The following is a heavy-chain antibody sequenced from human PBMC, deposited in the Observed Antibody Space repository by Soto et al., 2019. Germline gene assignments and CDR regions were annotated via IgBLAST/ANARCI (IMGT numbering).Heavy chain of an antibody. J-gene: IGHJ4*02. CDR1: GGSISRYY. CDR2: IYYSGST. V-gene: IGHV4-59*01. Sequence: SETLSLTCTVSGGSISRYYWNWIRQPPGKGLEWIGYIYYSGSTNYNPSLKSRVTISVDTSKNQFSLKLSSVTAADTAVYYCASVKAKWGNSREHGGYWGQGTLVTVSS. CDR3: ASVKAKWGNSREHGGY. D-gene: IGHD1-26*01.